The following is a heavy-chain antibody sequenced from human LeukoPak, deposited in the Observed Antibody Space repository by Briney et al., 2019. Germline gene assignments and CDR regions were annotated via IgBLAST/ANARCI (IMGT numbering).Heavy chain of an antibody. D-gene: IGHD3-22*01. CDR3: ARFQYYYDSSSRYMDV. J-gene: IGHJ6*03. CDR2: IYYSGST. V-gene: IGHV4-59*01. CDR1: GGSISSYY. Sequence: SSGTLSLTCTVSGGSISSYYWSWIRQPPGKGLEWIGYIYYSGSTNYNPSLKSRVTISVDTSKNQFSLKLSSVTAADTAVYYCARFQYYYDSSSRYMDVWGKGTTVTVSS.